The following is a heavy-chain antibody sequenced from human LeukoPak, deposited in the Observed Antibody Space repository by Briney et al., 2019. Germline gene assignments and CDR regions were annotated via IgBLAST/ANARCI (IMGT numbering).Heavy chain of an antibody. V-gene: IGHV3-23*01. J-gene: IGHJ6*03. D-gene: IGHD3-10*01. CDR1: GFTFSSYA. CDR2: ISGSGGST. CDR3: ANPGDGSGRWYYMDV. Sequence: GGSLRLSCAASGFTFSSYAMSWVRQAPGKGLEWVSAISGSGGSTYYADSVKGRFTISRDNSKNTLYLQMNGLRAEDTAVYYCANPGDGSGRWYYMDVWGKGTTVTVSS.